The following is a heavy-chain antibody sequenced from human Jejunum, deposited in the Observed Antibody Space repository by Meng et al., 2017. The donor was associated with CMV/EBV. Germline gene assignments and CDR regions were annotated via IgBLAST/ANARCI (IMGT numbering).Heavy chain of an antibody. CDR1: GDSISGGDSY. J-gene: IGHJ3*02. Sequence: VSGDSISGGDSYWSWIRQPPGKGLEWIGYVSSTGNTYYNPSLKSRVTMSIDMAKNQFSLKLSSVFDADTAVYFCARYTPMASFDIWGQGTMVTVSS. CDR2: VSSTGNT. D-gene: IGHD5-18*01. CDR3: ARYTPMASFDI. V-gene: IGHV4-30-4*08.